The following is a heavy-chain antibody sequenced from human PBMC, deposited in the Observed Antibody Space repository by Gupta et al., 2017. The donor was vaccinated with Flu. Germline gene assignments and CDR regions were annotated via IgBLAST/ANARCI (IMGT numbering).Heavy chain of an antibody. J-gene: IGHJ5*02. V-gene: IGHV1-8*01. Sequence: QVQLVQFGAEVRKPGASVKVSCKASGYTFSDYDINWVRQAPGQGPEWMGWMNPTSGKTGYAQRFQGRVTLTRNTAIRTAYLEVNTLRSDDTAVYYCTRGILGGTSFGPWGQGTLVIVSS. CDR2: MNPTSGKT. CDR1: GYTFSDYD. D-gene: IGHD1-1*01. CDR3: TRGILGGTSFGP.